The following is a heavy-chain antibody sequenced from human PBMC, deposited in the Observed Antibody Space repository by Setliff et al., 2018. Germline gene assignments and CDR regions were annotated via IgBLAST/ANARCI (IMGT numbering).Heavy chain of an antibody. CDR3: ARERGDIVTTTSYYYYLDV. V-gene: IGHV1-3*03. CDR2: INAGNGNT. D-gene: IGHD5-12*01. Sequence: GASVKVSCKASGYTFTSYAMHWVRQAPGQRLEWMGWINAGNGNTKYSQEFQGRVTITRDTSASTAYMELSSLRSEDTAVYYCARERGDIVTTTSYYYYLDVWGKGTTVTVSS. CDR1: GYTFTSYA. J-gene: IGHJ6*03.